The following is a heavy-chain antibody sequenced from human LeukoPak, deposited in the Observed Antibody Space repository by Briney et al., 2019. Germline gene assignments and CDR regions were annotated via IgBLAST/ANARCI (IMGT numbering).Heavy chain of an antibody. CDR3: ARAPYDLWSGNNWFDP. V-gene: IGHV1-18*01. CDR1: GYTFTSYG. Sequence: GASVKVSCKASGYTFTSYGISWVRQAPGQGLKWMGWISAYNGNTNYAQKLQGRVTMTTDTSTSTAYMELRSLRSDDTAVYYCARAPYDLWSGNNWFDPWGQGTLVTVSS. CDR2: ISAYNGNT. D-gene: IGHD3-3*01. J-gene: IGHJ5*02.